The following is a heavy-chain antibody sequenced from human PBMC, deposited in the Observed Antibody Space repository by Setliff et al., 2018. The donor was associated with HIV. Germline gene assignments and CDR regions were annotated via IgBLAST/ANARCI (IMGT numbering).Heavy chain of an antibody. D-gene: IGHD4-17*01. CDR2: INPNSGGT. J-gene: IGHJ4*02. CDR3: TRSTTAD. V-gene: IGHV1-2*06. Sequence: GASVKVSCKASGYTFTGYYMHWVRQAPGQGLEWMGRINPNSGGTNYAQKFQGRVTMTRDTSIRTAYMELRMLTSDDTAIYYCTRSTTADWGQGTMVTVSS. CDR1: GYTFTGYY.